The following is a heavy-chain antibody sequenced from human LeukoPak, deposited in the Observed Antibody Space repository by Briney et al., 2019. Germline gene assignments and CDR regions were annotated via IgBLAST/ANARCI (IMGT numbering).Heavy chain of an antibody. CDR3: VRGVELTGYSDY. Sequence: GGSLRLSCAASGFTFSSYNMNWVRQAPGKGLEWVSSITSSSSYIYYADSVKGRFTISRDNAKNSLYLQMNSLRAEDTAVYYCVRGVELTGYSDYWGRGTLVTVSS. CDR2: ITSSSSYI. V-gene: IGHV3-21*01. D-gene: IGHD3-9*01. CDR1: GFTFSSYN. J-gene: IGHJ4*02.